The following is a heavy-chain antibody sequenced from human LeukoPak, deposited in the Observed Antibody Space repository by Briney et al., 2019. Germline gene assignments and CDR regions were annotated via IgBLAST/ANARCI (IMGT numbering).Heavy chain of an antibody. CDR1: GFTFGSYA. CDR2: INGSGGST. J-gene: IGHJ5*02. Sequence: PGGSLRLSCAASGFTFGSYAMSWVRQAPGKGLEWVSDINGSGGSTYYTDSVKGRITISRDNSKNTLYLQMNSLRAEDTAIYYCAKKYSTGLDPWGQGTLVTVSS. V-gene: IGHV3-23*01. CDR3: AKKYSTGLDP. D-gene: IGHD1-26*01.